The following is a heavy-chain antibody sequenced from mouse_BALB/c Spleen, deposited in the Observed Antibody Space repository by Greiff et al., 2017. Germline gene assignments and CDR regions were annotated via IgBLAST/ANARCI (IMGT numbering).Heavy chain of an antibody. J-gene: IGHJ1*01. Sequence: QVQLQQSGAELVRPGTSVKVSCKASGYAFTNYLIEWVKQRPGQGLEWIGVINPGSGDTNYNEKFKGKATLTADISSSTAYMQLSSLTSDDSAVYFCARGLLRLRGYFDVWGAGTTVTVSS. D-gene: IGHD1-2*01. CDR3: ARGLLRLRGYFDV. V-gene: IGHV1-54*01. CDR2: INPGSGDT. CDR1: GYAFTNYL.